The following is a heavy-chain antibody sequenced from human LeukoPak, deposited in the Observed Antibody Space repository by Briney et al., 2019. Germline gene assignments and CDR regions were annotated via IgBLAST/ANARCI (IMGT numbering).Heavy chain of an antibody. D-gene: IGHD3-3*01. CDR3: ARACTIFGVGKRPYYFDY. CDR1: GGSISSSSYY. CDR2: IYYSGST. V-gene: IGHV4-39*07. J-gene: IGHJ4*02. Sequence: SETLSLTCTVSGGSISSSSYYWGWIRQPPGKGLEWIGSIYYSGSTYYNPSLKSRVTISVDTSKNQFSLKLSSVTAADTAVYYCARACTIFGVGKRPYYFDYWGQGTLVTVSS.